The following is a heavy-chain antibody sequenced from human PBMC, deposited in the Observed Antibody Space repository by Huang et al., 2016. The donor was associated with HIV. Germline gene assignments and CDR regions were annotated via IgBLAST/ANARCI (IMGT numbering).Heavy chain of an antibody. J-gene: IGHJ4*02. V-gene: IGHV5-51*03. CDR3: ARPHYYDNSGYFTFWDY. CDR1: GYRFTTYW. Sequence: EVQLVQSGAEVKKPGESLKISCKGSGYRFTTYWIGWVRQMPGKGLEGLGISEPGDSDTRYRPSFQGQVTISADNSISTAYLQWSSLKASDTAMYYCARPHYYDNSGYFTFWDYWGQGTLVTVSS. CDR2: SEPGDSDT. D-gene: IGHD3-22*01.